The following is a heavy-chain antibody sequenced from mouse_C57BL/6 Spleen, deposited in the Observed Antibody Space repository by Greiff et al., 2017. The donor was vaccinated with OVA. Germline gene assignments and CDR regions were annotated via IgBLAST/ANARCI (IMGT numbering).Heavy chain of an antibody. CDR3: ARGDYDC. J-gene: IGHJ2*01. V-gene: IGHV1-69*01. CDR2: IDPSDSYT. Sequence: QVQLQQPGAELVMPGASVTLSCKASGYTFTSYWMHWVKQRPGQGLEWIGEIDPSDSYTNYNQKLKGKSTLTVDNSSNTAYMQRSSLTTEDSAVYYCARGDYDCWGQGTTLAGSS. CDR1: GYTFTSYW.